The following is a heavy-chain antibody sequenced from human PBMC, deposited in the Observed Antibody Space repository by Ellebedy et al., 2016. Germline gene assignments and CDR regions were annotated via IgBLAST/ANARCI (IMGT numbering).Heavy chain of an antibody. CDR2: IKSEDDGGTI. CDR1: GFSVNKAW. Sequence: GGSLRLSXAASGFSVNKAWMNWVRQAPGKGLEWVGRIKSEDDGGTIDFAAPVKGRFTMSRDDSKNMLYLQMNSLKTEDTAVYYCTTDGGLLWFGELELLGYWGQGTLVTVSS. D-gene: IGHD3-10*01. V-gene: IGHV3-15*07. CDR3: TTDGGLLWFGELELLGY. J-gene: IGHJ4*02.